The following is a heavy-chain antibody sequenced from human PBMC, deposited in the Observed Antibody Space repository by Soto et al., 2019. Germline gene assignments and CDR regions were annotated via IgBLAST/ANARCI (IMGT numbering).Heavy chain of an antibody. V-gene: IGHV1-18*01. CDR2: ISAYNGNT. CDR1: GYTFTSYG. D-gene: IGHD4-17*01. CDR3: ARTPRSYGDYYFDY. Sequence: QVLLVQSGAEVKKPGASVKVSCKASGYTFTSYGISWVRQAPGQGLEWTGWISAYNGNTNYAQKLQRRVTMTTNTSTSTAHRELRSLRSDATAVYYCARTPRSYGDYYFDYWGQGTLVTVSS. J-gene: IGHJ4*02.